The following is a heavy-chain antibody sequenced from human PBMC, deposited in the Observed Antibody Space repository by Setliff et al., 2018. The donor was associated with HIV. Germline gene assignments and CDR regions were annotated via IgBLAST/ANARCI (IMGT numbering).Heavy chain of an antibody. J-gene: IGHJ1*01. CDR3: ARDPAPSSSASYFQH. CDR1: GYTFTSYY. V-gene: IGHV1-46*01. Sequence: ASVKVSCKASGYTFTSYYMHWVRQAPGQGLEWMGIINPSSGSTTYAQKFQGRVTMTRDTSTSTVYMDLSSLRSEDTAVYYCARDPAPSSSASYFQHWGQGTPVTVSS. D-gene: IGHD6-6*01. CDR2: INPSSGST.